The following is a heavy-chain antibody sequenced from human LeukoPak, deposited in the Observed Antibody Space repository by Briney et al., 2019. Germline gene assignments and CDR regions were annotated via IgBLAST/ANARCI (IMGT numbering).Heavy chain of an antibody. CDR2: INHSGST. J-gene: IGHJ4*02. V-gene: IGHV4-34*01. CDR3: ARSQLRWLQSPIHFDY. D-gene: IGHD5-24*01. Sequence: LETLSLTCAVYGGSFSGYYWSWIRQPPGKGLEWIGEINHSGSTNYDPSLKSRVTISVDTSKNQFSLKLSSVTAADTAVYYCARSQLRWLQSPIHFDYWGQGTLVTVSS. CDR1: GGSFSGYY.